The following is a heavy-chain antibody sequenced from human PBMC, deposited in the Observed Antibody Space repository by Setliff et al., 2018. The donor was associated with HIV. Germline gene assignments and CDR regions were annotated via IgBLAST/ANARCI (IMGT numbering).Heavy chain of an antibody. CDR2: VYYDAST. D-gene: IGHD5-12*01. J-gene: IGHJ4*02. CDR3: AKSSPSIGYISDH. Sequence: SETLSLTCSVSGASISTHYWSWIRQPPGKGLEWIGTVYYDASTIYTPSLNSRVIISVDTSKSQFSLNVRSVTAADTAVYFCAKSSPSIGYISDHWGQGTLVTVSS. CDR1: GASISTHY. V-gene: IGHV4-59*11.